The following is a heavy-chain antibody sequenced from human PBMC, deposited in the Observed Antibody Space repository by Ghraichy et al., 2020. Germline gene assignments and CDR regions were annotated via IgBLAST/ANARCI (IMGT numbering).Heavy chain of an antibody. CDR2: ISGSGGST. CDR1: RFNFSNYA. CDR3: AKLFPRIVVVPAAGMDV. J-gene: IGHJ6*02. D-gene: IGHD2-2*01. V-gene: IGHV3-23*01. Sequence: GGSLRLSRAASRFNFSNYAMTWVRQAPGKGLEWVSAISGSGGSTYYADSGKGRFTISRDNSKNTLYLQMNSLRAEDTAVYYCAKLFPRIVVVPAAGMDVWGQGTTVTVSS.